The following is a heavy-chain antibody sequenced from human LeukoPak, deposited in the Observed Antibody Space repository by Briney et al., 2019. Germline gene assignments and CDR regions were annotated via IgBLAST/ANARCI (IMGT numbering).Heavy chain of an antibody. CDR1: GYTFTSYY. V-gene: IGHV1-46*01. CDR3: ASHQVKYDSSFVDY. D-gene: IGHD3-22*01. Sequence: ASVKVSCKASGYTFTSYYVHWVRQAPGQGLEWMGIINPSGGSTSYAQKFQGRVTMTRDTSTSTVYMELSNLRSEDTAVYYCASHQVKYDSSFVDYWGQGTLVTVSS. J-gene: IGHJ4*02. CDR2: INPSGGST.